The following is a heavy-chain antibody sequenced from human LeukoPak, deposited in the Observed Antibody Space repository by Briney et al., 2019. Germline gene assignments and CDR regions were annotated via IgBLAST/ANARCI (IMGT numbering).Heavy chain of an antibody. CDR3: ARRRWLRPLDY. V-gene: IGHV4-39*07. D-gene: IGHD5-12*01. CDR2: IYYSGST. CDR1: GGSISSSSYY. Sequence: ASETLSLTCTVSGGSISSSSYYWGWIRQPPGKGLEWIGSIYYSGSTYYNPSLKSRVTISVDTSKNQFSLKLSSVTAADTAVYYCARRRWLRPLDYWGQGTLVTVSS. J-gene: IGHJ4*02.